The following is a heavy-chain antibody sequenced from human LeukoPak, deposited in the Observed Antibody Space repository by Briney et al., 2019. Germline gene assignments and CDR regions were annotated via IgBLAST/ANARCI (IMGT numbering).Heavy chain of an antibody. V-gene: IGHV3-48*03. Sequence: SGGSLRLSCTASGFIFSNFEMNWVRQSPGKGLQWVAYINSGATSEYYADSVKGRFTISRDNAKNSLYLQMNSLGVQDTAIYHCARVICTGGSCFQNDYWGQGTLVTVSS. CDR1: GFIFSNFE. CDR3: ARVICTGGSCFQNDY. CDR2: INSGATSE. D-gene: IGHD2-8*02. J-gene: IGHJ4*02.